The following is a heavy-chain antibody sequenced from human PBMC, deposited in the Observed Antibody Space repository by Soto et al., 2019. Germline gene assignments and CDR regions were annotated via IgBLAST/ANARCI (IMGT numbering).Heavy chain of an antibody. D-gene: IGHD6-6*01. V-gene: IGHV1-69*01. CDR3: ARGGYSSSRDYYYGMDV. CDR1: GGTFSSYA. CDR2: IIPIFGTA. Sequence: QVQLVQSGAEVKKPGSSVKVSCKASGGTFSSYAISWVRQAPGQGLEWMGGIIPIFGTANYAQKFQGRVTITADESTSTAYMELNSLRSEDTAVYYCARGGYSSSRDYYYGMDVWGQGTTVTVSS. J-gene: IGHJ6*02.